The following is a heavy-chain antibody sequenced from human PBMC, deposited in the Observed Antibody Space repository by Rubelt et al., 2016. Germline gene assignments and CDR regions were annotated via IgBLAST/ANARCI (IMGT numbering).Heavy chain of an antibody. V-gene: IGHV4-59*08. J-gene: IGHJ4*02. CDR2: IYYSGST. D-gene: IGHD5-18*01. Sequence: QVRLQESGPGLVKPSETLSLTCTVSGGSISSYYWSWIRQPPGKGLEWIGYIYYSGSTNYNPSLKSRVTISVDTSKNQFSLKLSSVTAADTAVYYGARIQYCYGTPLFDYWGQGTLVTVSS. CDR3: ARIQYCYGTPLFDY. CDR1: GGSISSYY.